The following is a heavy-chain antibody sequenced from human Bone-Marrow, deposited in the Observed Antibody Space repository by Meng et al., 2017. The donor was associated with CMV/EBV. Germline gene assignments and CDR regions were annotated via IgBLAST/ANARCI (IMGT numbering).Heavy chain of an antibody. CDR2: MNPNSGNT. J-gene: IGHJ6*02. CDR1: GYTFTSYG. CDR3: ARGTYSSSSFGFYYYDYGMDV. Sequence: ASVKVSCKASGYTFTSYGISWVRQATGQGLEWMGWMNPNSGNTGYAQKFQGRVTMTRNTSISTAYMELSSLRSEDTAVYYCARGTYSSSSFGFYYYDYGMDVWGQGTTVTVSS. D-gene: IGHD6-6*01. V-gene: IGHV1-8*02.